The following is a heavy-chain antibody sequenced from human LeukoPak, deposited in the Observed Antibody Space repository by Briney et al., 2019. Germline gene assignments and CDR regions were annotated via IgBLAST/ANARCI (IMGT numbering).Heavy chain of an antibody. CDR3: AKDQYIYGSSPFDY. J-gene: IGHJ4*02. Sequence: GGSLRLSCAASGFTFSSYAMSWVRQAPGKRLEWVASFSGGAGNIFYADSVKDRFTISRDNSQNTVYLQVSSLRAEDTAVYYCAKDQYIYGSSPFDYWGQGTLVTVSS. V-gene: IGHV3-23*01. D-gene: IGHD3-10*01. CDR2: FSGGAGNI. CDR1: GFTFSSYA.